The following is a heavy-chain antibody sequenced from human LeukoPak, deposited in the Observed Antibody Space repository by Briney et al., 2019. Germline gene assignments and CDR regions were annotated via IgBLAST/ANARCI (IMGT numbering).Heavy chain of an antibody. J-gene: IGHJ3*02. D-gene: IGHD2-15*01. V-gene: IGHV1-18*01. Sequence: GASVKVSCKASGYTFTSYGISWVRQAPGQGLEWMGWISAYNGNTNYAQKFQGRVTMTRDTSISTAYMELSRLRSDDTAVYYCARVFHAYCSGGSCYPDAFDIWGQGTMVTVSS. CDR3: ARVFHAYCSGGSCYPDAFDI. CDR1: GYTFTSYG. CDR2: ISAYNGNT.